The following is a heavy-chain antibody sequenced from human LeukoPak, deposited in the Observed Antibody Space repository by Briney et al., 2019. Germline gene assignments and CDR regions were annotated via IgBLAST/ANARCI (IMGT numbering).Heavy chain of an antibody. J-gene: IGHJ6*03. CDR1: GYTFTSYG. CDR2: ISAYNGNT. V-gene: IGHV1-18*01. CDR3: ASVVAGTYYYYYMDV. D-gene: IGHD6-19*01. Sequence: ASVKVSCKASGYTFTSYGISWVRQAPGQGLEWMGWISAYNGNTNYAQKLQGRVTMTTDTSTSTAYMELRSLRSDDTAVYYCASVVAGTYYYYYMDVWGKGTTVTVSS.